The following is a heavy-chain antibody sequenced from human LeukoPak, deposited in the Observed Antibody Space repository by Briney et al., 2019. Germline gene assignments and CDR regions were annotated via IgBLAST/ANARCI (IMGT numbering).Heavy chain of an antibody. J-gene: IGHJ3*02. Sequence: SETLSLTCTVSGGSISSYYWSWIRQPPGKGLEWIGYIYYSGNTKYNPSLKSRATISVDTSKNPFSLKLSSVTAADTAVYYCARPILGATTGVDAFDIWGQGTMVTVSS. CDR3: ARPILGATTGVDAFDI. V-gene: IGHV4-59*08. D-gene: IGHD1-26*01. CDR1: GGSISSYY. CDR2: IYYSGNT.